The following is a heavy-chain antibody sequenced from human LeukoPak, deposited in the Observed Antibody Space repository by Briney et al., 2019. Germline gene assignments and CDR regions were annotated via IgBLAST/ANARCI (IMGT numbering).Heavy chain of an antibody. CDR3: AKDAYYYGSGSYPDY. CDR2: TRFDGNNK. CDR1: GFIFSSYA. Sequence: GGSLRLSCAASGFIFSSYAMSWVRQAPGKGLEWVAFTRFDGNNKYYADSVKGRFTISRDNSKNTLYLQMNSLRSEDTAVYYCAKDAYYYGSGSYPDYWGQGTLVTVSS. D-gene: IGHD3-10*01. V-gene: IGHV3-30*02. J-gene: IGHJ4*02.